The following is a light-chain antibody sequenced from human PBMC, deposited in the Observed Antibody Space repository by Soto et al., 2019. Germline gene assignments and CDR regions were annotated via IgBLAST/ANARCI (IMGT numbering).Light chain of an antibody. CDR1: QSISSW. J-gene: IGKJ4*01. V-gene: IGKV1-5*03. CDR3: QQYDRYPVT. CDR2: KAS. Sequence: DSQMTQSPSTPAASVGDRVTITCRASQSISSWLAWYQQKPGKAPKLLIYKASLLQSGVPSRFSGSGSGTEFTLTISSLQPEDFATYYCQQYDRYPVTFGGGTKVEVK.